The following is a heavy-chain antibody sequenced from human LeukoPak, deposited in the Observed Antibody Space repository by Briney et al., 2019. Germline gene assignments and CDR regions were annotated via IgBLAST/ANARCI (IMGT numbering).Heavy chain of an antibody. D-gene: IGHD1-26*01. CDR3: GRDLLAPDY. V-gene: IGHV1-46*01. CDR2: INPIGGIT. CDR1: GYTFSSYY. Sequence: ASVKVSCKASGYTFSSYYMHWVRQAPGQGLEWMGAINPIGGITSYAQKFQGRLTMTRDMSTSTVYMELSSLRSEDTAVHYCGRDLLAPDYWGQGTLVTVSS. J-gene: IGHJ4*02.